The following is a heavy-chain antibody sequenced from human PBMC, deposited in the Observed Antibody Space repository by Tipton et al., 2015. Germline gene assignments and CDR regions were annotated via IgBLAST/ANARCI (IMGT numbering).Heavy chain of an antibody. CDR1: GVSISGTSYY. CDR3: ACQDYDSLTRDYQTVDY. J-gene: IGHJ4*02. V-gene: IGHV4-39*02. Sequence: TLSLTCTVSGVSISGTSYYWGWIRQPPGKGLEWIGSIYYSGDMYYNPSLKSRVAISVDTSNNHFSLRLTSLTASDTAVYYCACQDYDSLTRDYQTVDYWGQGTLVTVSS. D-gene: IGHD3-9*01. CDR2: IYYSGDM.